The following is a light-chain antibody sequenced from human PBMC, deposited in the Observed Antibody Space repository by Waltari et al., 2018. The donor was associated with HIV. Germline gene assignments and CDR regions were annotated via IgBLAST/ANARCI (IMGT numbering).Light chain of an antibody. CDR1: SGHSTYA. CDR3: QTWGTGFVV. J-gene: IGLJ2*01. V-gene: IGLV4-69*01. Sequence: QVVLTQSPSASASLGASVKLTSTLSSGHSTYAVAWHQQQPEKGPRYLIKLNSDGNHYKGDGVPDRFSASSSGAERYLTISSIQSEDEAYYYCQTWGTGFVVFGGGTKLTVL. CDR2: LNSDGNH.